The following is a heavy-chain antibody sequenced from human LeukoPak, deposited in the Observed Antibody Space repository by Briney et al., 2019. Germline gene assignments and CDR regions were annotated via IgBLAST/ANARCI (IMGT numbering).Heavy chain of an antibody. Sequence: GGSLRLSCAASGFTFSSYGMHWVRQAPGKGLEWVAVISYDGSNKYYADSVKGRFTISRDNAKNSLYLQMNSLRAEDTAVYFCARRPVAGTAHVDYWGQGTLVTVSS. D-gene: IGHD6-19*01. CDR1: GFTFSSYG. J-gene: IGHJ4*02. CDR3: ARRPVAGTAHVDY. CDR2: ISYDGSNK. V-gene: IGHV3-30*03.